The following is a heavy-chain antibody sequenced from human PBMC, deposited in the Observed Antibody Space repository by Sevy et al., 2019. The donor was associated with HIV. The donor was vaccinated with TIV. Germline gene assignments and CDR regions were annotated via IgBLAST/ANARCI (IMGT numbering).Heavy chain of an antibody. D-gene: IGHD3-10*02. J-gene: IGHJ4*02. CDR2: LSFGCGKI. Sequence: GGSLRLSCAASGFTFSSYAMTWVRQAPGKGLEWVSTLSFGCGKINYADSVKGRFTISRDNSKNTQYLQMNSLRAEDTSVYYCAREGCSKPHDYWGQGTLVTVSS. V-gene: IGHV3-23*01. CDR1: GFTFSSYA. CDR3: AREGCSKPHDY.